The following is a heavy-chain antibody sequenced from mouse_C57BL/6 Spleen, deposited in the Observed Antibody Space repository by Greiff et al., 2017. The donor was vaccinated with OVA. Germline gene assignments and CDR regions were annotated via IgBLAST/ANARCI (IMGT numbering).Heavy chain of an antibody. Sequence: QVQLQQSGAELAKPGASVKLSCKASGYTFTSYWMHWVKQRPGQGLEWIGYINPSSGYTKYNQKFKDKATSTADKSSSTAYMQLSSLTYEDSAVYYCARADLDSPYYFDYWGQGTTLTVSS. CDR1: GYTFTSYW. D-gene: IGHD3-2*01. V-gene: IGHV1-7*01. CDR2: INPSSGYT. CDR3: ARADLDSPYYFDY. J-gene: IGHJ2*01.